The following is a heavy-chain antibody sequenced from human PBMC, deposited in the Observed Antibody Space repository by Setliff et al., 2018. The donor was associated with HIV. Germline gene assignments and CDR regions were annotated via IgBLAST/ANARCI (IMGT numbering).Heavy chain of an antibody. Sequence: PGGSLRLSCAAFGFTFSNYGMHWVRQAPGKGLEWVAFIRYDGDNKYYADSVKGRFIISRDNSKNTLYLQMNSLRANDAAVYYCAKAFGYCSGGSCPVLMDVWGKGTTVTVSS. V-gene: IGHV3-30*02. J-gene: IGHJ6*03. CDR2: IRYDGDNK. CDR3: AKAFGYCSGGSCPVLMDV. CDR1: GFTFSNYG. D-gene: IGHD2-15*01.